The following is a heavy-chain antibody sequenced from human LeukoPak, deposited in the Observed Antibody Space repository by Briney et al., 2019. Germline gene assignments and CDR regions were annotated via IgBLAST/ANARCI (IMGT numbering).Heavy chain of an antibody. CDR1: GYSISSGYY. D-gene: IGHD3-10*01. Sequence: PSETLSLTCTVSGYSISSGYYWGWIRQPPGKGLEWIGNIYHSGRTYYNPSLKSRVTISVDTSKNQFSLKLSSVTAADTAVYYCARAPLPITMVRGVIPPYYFDYWGQGTLVTVSS. CDR2: IYHSGRT. CDR3: ARAPLPITMVRGVIPPYYFDY. J-gene: IGHJ4*02. V-gene: IGHV4-38-2*02.